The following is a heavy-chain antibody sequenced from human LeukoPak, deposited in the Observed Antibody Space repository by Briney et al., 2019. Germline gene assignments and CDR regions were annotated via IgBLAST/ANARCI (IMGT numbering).Heavy chain of an antibody. CDR2: IYYSGST. D-gene: IGHD3-9*01. V-gene: IGHV4-61*01. CDR1: GYTISSGYY. J-gene: IGHJ4*02. CDR3: ARRAPLRRYFDWLSPMDYFDY. Sequence: SETLSLTCTVSGYTISSGYYWSWIRQPPGKGLEWIGYIYYSGSTNYNPSLKSRVTISVDTSKNQFSLKLSSVTAADTAVYYCARRAPLRRYFDWLSPMDYFDYWGQGTLVTVSS.